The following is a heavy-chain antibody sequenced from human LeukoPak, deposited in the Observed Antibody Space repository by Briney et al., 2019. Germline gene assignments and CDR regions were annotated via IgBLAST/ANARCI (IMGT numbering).Heavy chain of an antibody. CDR3: AKAPVTSCRGAFCYPFDY. CDR1: GFNFGSYS. J-gene: IGHJ4*02. CDR2: MSADSATT. V-gene: IGHV3-23*01. Sequence: GGSLRLSCAASGFNFGSYSMTWVRQAPGKGLEWVSVMSADSATTFYADSVKGRFTISRDNAKNTVFLQMSSLRAEDTAVYYCAKAPVTSCRGAFCYPFDYWGQGTLVTVSS. D-gene: IGHD2-15*01.